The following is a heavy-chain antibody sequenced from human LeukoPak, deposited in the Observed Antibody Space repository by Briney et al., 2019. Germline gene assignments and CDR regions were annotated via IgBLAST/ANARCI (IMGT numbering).Heavy chain of an antibody. CDR3: ASSSEGEFDY. D-gene: IGHD3-10*01. CDR2: ISTSGRTI. J-gene: IGHJ4*02. CDR1: GFTFSDSY. V-gene: IGHV3-11*01. Sequence: PGGSLRLSCAASGFTFSDSYMSWIRQAPGKGLEWVSYISTSGRTIYYADSVKGRFTISSDNAKNSLYLQMNSLRAGDTAVYYCASSSEGEFDYWGQGPLVTVSS.